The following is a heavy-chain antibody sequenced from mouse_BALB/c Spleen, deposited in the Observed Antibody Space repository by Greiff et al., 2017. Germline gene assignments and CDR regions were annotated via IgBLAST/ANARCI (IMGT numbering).Heavy chain of an antibody. V-gene: IGHV14-3*02. CDR3: AREDRYEYYFDY. CDR1: GFNIKDTY. Sequence: VQLQQSGAELVKPGASVKLSCTASGFNIKDTYMHWVKQRPEQGLEWIGRIDPANGNTKYDPKFQGKATITADTSSNTAYLQLSSLTSEDTAVYYCAREDRYEYYFDYWGQGTTLTVSS. D-gene: IGHD2-14*01. CDR2: IDPANGNT. J-gene: IGHJ2*01.